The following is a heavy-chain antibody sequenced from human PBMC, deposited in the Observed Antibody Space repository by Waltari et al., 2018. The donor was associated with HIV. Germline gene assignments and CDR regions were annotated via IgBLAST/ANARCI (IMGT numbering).Heavy chain of an antibody. V-gene: IGHV3-23*01. Sequence: EEQLLESGGGLIQPGGPLSLSCAARAFTFSGYGMAWVRQAPGKGLGWVAAIGRTGGSISYADAVKGRFSISRDNSKSTLFLQMDSLRVEDTAVYYCARDPRYGDYFFDYWGQGTLVTVSS. CDR3: ARDPRYGDYFFDY. J-gene: IGHJ4*02. CDR2: IGRTGGSI. D-gene: IGHD4-17*01. CDR1: AFTFSGYG.